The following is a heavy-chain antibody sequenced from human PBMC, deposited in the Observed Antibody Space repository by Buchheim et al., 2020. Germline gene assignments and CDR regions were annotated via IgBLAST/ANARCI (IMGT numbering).Heavy chain of an antibody. V-gene: IGHV4-34*01. CDR3: ARVVGSGWKSFDY. J-gene: IGHJ4*02. CDR1: GGSFSGYY. D-gene: IGHD6-19*01. Sequence: QVQLQQWGAGLLKPSETLSLTCAVYGGSFSGYYWSWIRQPPGKGLEWIGEINHSGSTNYNPSLKSRLTISVDTSKNQFSLKLSSVTAADTAVYYCARVVGSGWKSFDYWGKGTL. CDR2: INHSGST.